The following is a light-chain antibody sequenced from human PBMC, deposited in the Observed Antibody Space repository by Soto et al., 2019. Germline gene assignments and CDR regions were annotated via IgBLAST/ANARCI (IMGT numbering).Light chain of an antibody. J-gene: IGKJ2*01. CDR1: QSISTT. CDR2: GAS. Sequence: EIVRTQSPATLSVSPGERATLSCRARQSISTTLAWYQQKPGQAPRLLIYGASTWATGISPRFSGSGSGTEFTLTISSLQSEDFAVYYCQQYNNWPYTFGQGTKVEIK. V-gene: IGKV3-15*01. CDR3: QQYNNWPYT.